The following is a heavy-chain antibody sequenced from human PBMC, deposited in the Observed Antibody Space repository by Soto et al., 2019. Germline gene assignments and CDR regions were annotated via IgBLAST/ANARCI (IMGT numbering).Heavy chain of an antibody. D-gene: IGHD3-16*02. CDR3: ARGHGGGSYRIDY. CDR1: GYTLTYYS. CDR2: VHTGNGAT. Sequence: QVQLVQSGPEVKKPGAPVKVSCKASGYTLTYYSIHWVRQAPGQSLEWMGWVHTGNGATKYSQRLQDRITITRDTSADTASMELSSLTSEDTAVYYCARGHGGGSYRIDYWGQGTLVTVSS. J-gene: IGHJ4*02. V-gene: IGHV1-3*04.